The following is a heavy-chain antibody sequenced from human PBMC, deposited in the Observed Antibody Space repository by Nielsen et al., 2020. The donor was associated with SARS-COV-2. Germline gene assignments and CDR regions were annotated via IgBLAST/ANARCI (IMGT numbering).Heavy chain of an antibody. CDR2: IYPVDSDT. CDR1: GYSFTSYW. V-gene: IGHV5-51*03. Sequence: GGSLRLSCQGSGYSFTSYWIGWVRQLPGKGLEWMGIIYPVDSDTRHSPSFQGQVTISADKSIGTAYLQWSSLKVSDTAMYYCARLDLVITAPALFDYWGQGTLVTVSP. CDR3: ARLDLVITAPALFDY. D-gene: IGHD2-21*02. J-gene: IGHJ4*02.